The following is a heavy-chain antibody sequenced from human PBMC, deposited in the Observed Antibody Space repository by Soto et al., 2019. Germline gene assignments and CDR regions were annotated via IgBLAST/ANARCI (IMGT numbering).Heavy chain of an antibody. D-gene: IGHD4-17*01. V-gene: IGHV3-11*01. CDR1: GFTFSNYV. Sequence: GGSLRLSCAASGFTFSNYVIHWIRRAPGKGLEWISYISGNGEIIQYAASARGRFTISRDNAENSVYLEMDSLRAEDTALYYCARDVDADFRTDFDYWGRGTLVTVSS. J-gene: IGHJ4*02. CDR3: ARDVDADFRTDFDY. CDR2: ISGNGEII.